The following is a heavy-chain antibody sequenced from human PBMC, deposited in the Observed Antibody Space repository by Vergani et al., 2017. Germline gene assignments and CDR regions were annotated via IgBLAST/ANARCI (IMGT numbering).Heavy chain of an antibody. V-gene: IGHV3-30-3*01. J-gene: IGHJ3*02. CDR2: ISYDGSNK. CDR3: ARGDYGDYRDAFDI. D-gene: IGHD4-17*01. CDR1: GFTFSSYS. Sequence: VQLVESGGGVVQPGRSLRLSCAASGFTFSSYSMHCVRQAPGKGLEWVAVISYDGSNKYYADSVKGRFTISRYNSKNTLYLQMNSLRAEDTAVYYCARGDYGDYRDAFDIWGQGTMVTVSS.